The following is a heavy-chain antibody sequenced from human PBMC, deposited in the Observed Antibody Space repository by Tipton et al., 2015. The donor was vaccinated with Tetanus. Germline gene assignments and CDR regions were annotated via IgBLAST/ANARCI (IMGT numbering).Heavy chain of an antibody. CDR1: GGSFSGYY. D-gene: IGHD2-15*01. CDR3: ARGGGSGGSCHNWFDP. CDR2: INHSGST. Sequence: TLSLTCAVYGGSFSGYYWSWIRQPPGKGLEWIGEINHSGSTNYNPSLKSRVTISVDTSKNQFSLKLSSVTAADTAVYYCARGGGSGGSCHNWFDPWGQGTLVTVSS. V-gene: IGHV4-34*01. J-gene: IGHJ5*02.